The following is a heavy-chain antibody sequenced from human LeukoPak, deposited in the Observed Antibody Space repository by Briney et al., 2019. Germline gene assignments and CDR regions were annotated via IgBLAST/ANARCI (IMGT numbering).Heavy chain of an antibody. CDR1: GFTVSSNY. V-gene: IGHV3-53*01. Sequence: GGSLRLSCAASGFTVSSNYMSWVRQAPGKGLEWVSVIYSGGSTYYADSVKGRFTISRDNSKNTLYLQMNSLRAEDTAVYYCARSYDSSGYGKYYFDHWGQGTLVTVSS. J-gene: IGHJ4*02. CDR3: ARSYDSSGYGKYYFDH. CDR2: IYSGGST. D-gene: IGHD3-22*01.